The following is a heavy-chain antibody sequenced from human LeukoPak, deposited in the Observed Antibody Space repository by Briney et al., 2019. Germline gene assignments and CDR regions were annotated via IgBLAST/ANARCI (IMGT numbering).Heavy chain of an antibody. D-gene: IGHD3-10*01. J-gene: IGHJ4*02. Sequence: SETLSLTCTVSGGSISSGGYYWSWIRQHPGKGLEWIGYIYYSGSTYYNPPLKSRVTISVDTSKNQFSLKLSSVTAADTAVYYCARGTEYYFDYWGQGTLVTVSS. V-gene: IGHV4-31*03. CDR3: ARGTEYYFDY. CDR1: GGSISSGGYY. CDR2: IYYSGST.